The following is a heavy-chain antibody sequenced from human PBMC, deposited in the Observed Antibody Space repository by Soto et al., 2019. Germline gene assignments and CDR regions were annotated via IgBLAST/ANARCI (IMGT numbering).Heavy chain of an antibody. Sequence: WGSLRISCAPYVFPSRSFPMHWVRQAPGKRLQWVVVLSSDGSDTNYADSVKGRFTVSRDNSKNTLYLQMNSLRIEDTAVYYCAREDSTRTDDNYYYYGMDVWGQGTTVTVSS. V-gene: IGHV3-30-3*01. CDR3: AREDSTRTDDNYYYYGMDV. D-gene: IGHD2-2*01. J-gene: IGHJ6*01. CDR1: VFPSRSFP. CDR2: LSSDGSDT.